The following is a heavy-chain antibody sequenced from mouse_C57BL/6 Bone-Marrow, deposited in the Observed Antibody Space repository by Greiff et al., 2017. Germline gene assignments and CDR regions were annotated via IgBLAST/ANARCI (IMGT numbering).Heavy chain of an antibody. CDR2: IDPANGNT. Sequence: VQLQQSVAELVRPGASVKLSCTASGFNIKNTYMHWVKQRPEQGLEWIGRIDPANGNTKYAPKFQGQATITADTSSNTAYLPPRSLTSVDTAISDCARKLLRPLDYWGQGTTLTVSS. V-gene: IGHV14-3*01. D-gene: IGHD1-2*01. CDR1: GFNIKNTY. CDR3: ARKLLRPLDY. J-gene: IGHJ2*01.